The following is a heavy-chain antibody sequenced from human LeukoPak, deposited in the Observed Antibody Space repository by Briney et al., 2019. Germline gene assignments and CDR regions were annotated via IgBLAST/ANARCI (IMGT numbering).Heavy chain of an antibody. Sequence: QPGRSLRLSCAASGFTFSSYGMHWVRQAPGKGLEWVAVIWYDGSNKYYADSVKGRFTISRDNSKNTLYLQMNSLRAEDTAVYYCARESSYGDYFWFDPWGQGTLVTVSS. V-gene: IGHV3-33*01. D-gene: IGHD4-17*01. CDR1: GFTFSSYG. CDR3: ARESSYGDYFWFDP. CDR2: IWYDGSNK. J-gene: IGHJ5*02.